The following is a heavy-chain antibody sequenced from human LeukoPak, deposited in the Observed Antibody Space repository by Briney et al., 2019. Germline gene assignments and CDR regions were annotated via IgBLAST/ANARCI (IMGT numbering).Heavy chain of an antibody. CDR3: AKGYRNHLLILLDS. V-gene: IGHV3-30*02. Sequence: GGSLRLSCAASGFTFSSSDMHWVRQAPGKGLEWVAFIRYDGNNKYYADSVKGRLTITRDNSKNTLYLQMNSLRATDTAVYYCAKGYRNHLLILLDSWGQGTLVTVSS. J-gene: IGHJ5*01. CDR1: GFTFSSSD. CDR2: IRYDGNNK. D-gene: IGHD3-16*01.